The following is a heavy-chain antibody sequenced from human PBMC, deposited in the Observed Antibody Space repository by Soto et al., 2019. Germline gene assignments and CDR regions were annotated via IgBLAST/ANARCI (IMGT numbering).Heavy chain of an antibody. Sequence: GGSLRLSCAASGFTFSSYAMSWVRQAPGKGLEWVSAISGSGGSTYYADSEKGRFTISRDNSKNTLYLQMNSLRAEDTAVYYCAKDSHMGYYYYMDVWGKGTTVTVSS. CDR1: GFTFSSYA. D-gene: IGHD3-16*01. CDR2: ISGSGGST. CDR3: AKDSHMGYYYYMDV. V-gene: IGHV3-23*01. J-gene: IGHJ6*03.